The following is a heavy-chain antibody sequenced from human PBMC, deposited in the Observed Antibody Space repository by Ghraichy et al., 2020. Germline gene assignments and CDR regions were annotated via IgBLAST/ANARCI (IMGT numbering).Heavy chain of an antibody. D-gene: IGHD2-8*02. CDR3: AKDPHPMYWSTADFDY. CDR1: GFTFSSYG. Sequence: GGSLRLSCAASGFTFSSYGMHWVRQAPGKGLEWVAFIRYDGSNKYYADTVKGRFTISRDNSKNTLYLQMNSLRAEDTAVYYCAKDPHPMYWSTADFDYWGQGTLVTVSS. CDR2: IRYDGSNK. J-gene: IGHJ4*02. V-gene: IGHV3-30*02.